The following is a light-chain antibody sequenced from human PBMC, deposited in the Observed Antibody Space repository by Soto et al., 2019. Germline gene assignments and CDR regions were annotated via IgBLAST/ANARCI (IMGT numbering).Light chain of an antibody. CDR3: QSYDSSLSGYV. J-gene: IGLJ1*01. CDR2: GTS. V-gene: IGLV1-40*01. Sequence: QLVLTQPPSVSGAPGQRVTISCTGSSSNIGAGYDVHWYQQLPGTAPKLLIYGTSNRPSGVPDRFSGSKSGTSASLAITGLQAEDEADDYCQSYDSSLSGYVFGTGTKLTV. CDR1: SSNIGAGYD.